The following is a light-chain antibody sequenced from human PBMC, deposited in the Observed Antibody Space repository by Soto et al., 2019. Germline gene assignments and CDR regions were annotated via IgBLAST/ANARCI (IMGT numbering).Light chain of an antibody. CDR1: DIIYIAY. Sequence: VLTHSPGTLSFSRGERATLSCRSSDIIYIAYLLWYHPNPGQAPRLIIYAASSRATGIPERFSGSGSGTDFHLTITRLEPADFAVYYCPPHATFPPWKFGQRTKVDI. CDR2: AAS. J-gene: IGKJ1*01. V-gene: IGKV3-20*01. CDR3: PPHATFPPWK.